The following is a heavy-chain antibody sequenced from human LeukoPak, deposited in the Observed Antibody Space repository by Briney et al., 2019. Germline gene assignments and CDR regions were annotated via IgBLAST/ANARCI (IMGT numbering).Heavy chain of an antibody. CDR3: AKVGRSYGSGSYYILDY. CDR2: IRYDGSNT. J-gene: IGHJ4*02. V-gene: IGHV3-30*02. CDR1: EFTFSSYA. D-gene: IGHD3-10*01. Sequence: GGSLRLSCAASEFTFSSYAMHWVRQAPDKGLEWVAFIRYDGSNTYYADSVKGRFTISRDNSKNTLYLQMNSLRAEDTAVYYCAKVGRSYGSGSYYILDYWGQGTLVTVSS.